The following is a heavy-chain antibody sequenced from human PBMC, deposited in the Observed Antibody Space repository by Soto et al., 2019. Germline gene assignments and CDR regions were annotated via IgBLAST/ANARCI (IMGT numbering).Heavy chain of an antibody. CDR3: VKSSYSSSWYGLVKFDY. CDR2: ISGSGGST. Sequence: GGSLRLSCAASGFTFSSYAMSWVRQAPGKGLEWVSAISGSGGSTYYADSVKGRFTISRDNSKNTLYLQMNSLRAEDTAVYYCVKSSYSSSWYGLVKFDYWGQGTLVTVSS. D-gene: IGHD6-13*01. V-gene: IGHV3-23*01. J-gene: IGHJ4*02. CDR1: GFTFSSYA.